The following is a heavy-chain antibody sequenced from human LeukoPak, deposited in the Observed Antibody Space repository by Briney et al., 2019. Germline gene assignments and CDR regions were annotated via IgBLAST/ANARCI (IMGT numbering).Heavy chain of an antibody. V-gene: IGHV4-4*07. CDR2: IHTSGST. Sequence: PSETLSLTCTVSGGSISSYYWSWIRQPAGKGLEWIGRIHTSGSTNYNPSLKSRVIVSSDMSKNQFSLKLTSATAADTAVYYCARETSQKGAHYMDVWGKGTTVTISS. J-gene: IGHJ6*03. CDR1: GGSISSYY. D-gene: IGHD3-16*01. CDR3: ARETSQKGAHYMDV.